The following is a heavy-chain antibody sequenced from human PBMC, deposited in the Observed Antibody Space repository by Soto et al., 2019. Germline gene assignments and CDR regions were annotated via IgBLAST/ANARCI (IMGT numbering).Heavy chain of an antibody. CDR1: GYTFTGYY. D-gene: IGHD2-2*01. Sequence: QVQLVQSGAEVMKPGASVKVSCKASGYTFTGYYMHWVRQAPGQGLEWMGGINPNSGGPNYAQKLQGRVTVTRDTTISTADMELSRLSSDDTAVYYCASYCSSTSCYVETPDYYYGMDVWGQGTTVTVSS. J-gene: IGHJ6*02. V-gene: IGHV1-2*02. CDR2: INPNSGGP. CDR3: ASYCSSTSCYVETPDYYYGMDV.